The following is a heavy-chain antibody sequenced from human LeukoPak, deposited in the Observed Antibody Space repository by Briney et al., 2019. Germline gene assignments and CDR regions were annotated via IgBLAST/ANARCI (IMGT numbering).Heavy chain of an antibody. CDR2: ISYDGSNK. Sequence: GGSPRLSCAASGFTFSSYAMHWVRQAPGKGLEWVAVISYDGSNKYYADSVKGRFTISRDNSKNTLYLQMNSLRAEDTAVYYCAKGPLRGTAAAIDYWGQGTLVTVSS. J-gene: IGHJ4*02. D-gene: IGHD2-2*01. V-gene: IGHV3-30*04. CDR3: AKGPLRGTAAAIDY. CDR1: GFTFSSYA.